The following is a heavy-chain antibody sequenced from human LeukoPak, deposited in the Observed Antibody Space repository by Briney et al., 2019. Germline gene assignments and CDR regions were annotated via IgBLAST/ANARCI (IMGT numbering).Heavy chain of an antibody. CDR2: INHSGST. D-gene: IGHD2-2*01. Sequence: SETLSLTCAVYGGSFSGYYWSWIRQPPGKGLEWIGEINHSGSTNYNPSLKSRVTISVDTSKNQFSLKLSSATAADTAVYYCARGLYCSSTSCYGRGNNWFDPWGQGTLVTVSS. V-gene: IGHV4-34*01. J-gene: IGHJ5*02. CDR3: ARGLYCSSTSCYGRGNNWFDP. CDR1: GGSFSGYY.